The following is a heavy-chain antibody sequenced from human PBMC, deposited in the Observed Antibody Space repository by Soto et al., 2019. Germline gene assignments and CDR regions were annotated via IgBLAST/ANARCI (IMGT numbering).Heavy chain of an antibody. Sequence: GASVKVSCKASGGTFSSYTISWVRQAPAPGLEWMRRIIPILGIANYAQKFQGRVTITADKSTSTAYMELSSLRSEDTAVYYCARGVVVVPAAISPPGYYYYGMDVWGQGTTVTVSS. CDR2: IIPILGIA. CDR3: ARGVVVVPAAISPPGYYYYGMDV. V-gene: IGHV1-69*02. D-gene: IGHD2-2*01. CDR1: GGTFSSYT. J-gene: IGHJ6*02.